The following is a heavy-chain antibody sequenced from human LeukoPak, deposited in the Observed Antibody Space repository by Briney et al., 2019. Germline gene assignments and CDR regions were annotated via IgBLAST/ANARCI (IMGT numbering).Heavy chain of an antibody. J-gene: IGHJ6*03. CDR2: INHSGST. CDR3: ARLPTPNYYYYYYMDV. CDR1: GGSFSGYY. V-gene: IGHV4-34*01. Sequence: SETLSLTCAVYGGSFSGYYWSWIRQPPGKGLEWIGEINHSGSTNYNPSLKSRVTISVDPSKNQFSLKLSSVTAADTAVYYCARLPTPNYYYYYYMDVWGKGTTVTVSS. D-gene: IGHD4-11*01.